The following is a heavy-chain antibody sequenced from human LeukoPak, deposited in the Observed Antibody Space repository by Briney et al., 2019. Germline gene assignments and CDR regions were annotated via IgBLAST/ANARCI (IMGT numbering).Heavy chain of an antibody. CDR3: ASHGRMVIMSKFSTGIDQ. J-gene: IGHJ4*02. Sequence: PSETLSLTCTVSGGSMSNYYWSWVRQPPGKGLEWIGHIYYTGITNSNPSLKSRVTISIDTSKNQFSLNLRSVTAADTAIYYCASHGRMVIMSKFSTGIDQWGQGTLAPVSS. CDR2: IYYTGIT. CDR1: GGSMSNYY. D-gene: IGHD2-8*01. V-gene: IGHV4-59*08.